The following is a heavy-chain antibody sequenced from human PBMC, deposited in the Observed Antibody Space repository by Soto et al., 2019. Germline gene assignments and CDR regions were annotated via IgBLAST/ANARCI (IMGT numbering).Heavy chain of an antibody. J-gene: IGHJ4*02. Sequence: PSETLSLTCTVSGGSISSSSYYWGWIRQPPGKGLEWIGSIYYSGSTYYNPSLKSRVTISVDTSKNQFSLKLSSVTAADTAVYYCARLAHKTIIRGVLIDYWGQGTLVTVSS. CDR3: ARLAHKTIIRGVLIDY. D-gene: IGHD3-10*01. CDR1: GGSISSSSYY. CDR2: IYYSGST. V-gene: IGHV4-39*01.